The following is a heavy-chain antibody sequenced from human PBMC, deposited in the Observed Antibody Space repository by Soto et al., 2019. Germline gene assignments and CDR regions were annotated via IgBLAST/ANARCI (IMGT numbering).Heavy chain of an antibody. J-gene: IGHJ4*02. V-gene: IGHV1-69*13. CDR1: GGTFSSYA. Sequence: SVKVSCKASGGTFSSYAISWVRQAPGQGLEWMGGIIPIFGSANYAQKFQGRVTITADESTSTAYMELSSLRSEDTAVYYCARGHEWDDSSGYYYPGYWGQGTLVTVSS. CDR2: IIPIFGSA. CDR3: ARGHEWDDSSGYYYPGY. D-gene: IGHD3-22*01.